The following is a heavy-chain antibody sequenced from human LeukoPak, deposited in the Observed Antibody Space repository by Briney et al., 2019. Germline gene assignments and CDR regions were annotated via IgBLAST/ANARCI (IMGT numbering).Heavy chain of an antibody. CDR1: GFTFSSYW. D-gene: IGHD5-12*01. J-gene: IGHJ6*03. V-gene: IGHV3-7*01. CDR3: GRASSGSGYDAGYYYYYYMDV. CDR2: INHDGSEK. Sequence: GGSLRLSCAASGFTFSSYWMSWVRQAPGKGLEWVAYINHDGSEKYYVDSVKGRFTITRDNAKNSLYLQMNSLRAEDTAVYYCGRASSGSGYDAGYYYYYYMDVWGKGTAVTVS.